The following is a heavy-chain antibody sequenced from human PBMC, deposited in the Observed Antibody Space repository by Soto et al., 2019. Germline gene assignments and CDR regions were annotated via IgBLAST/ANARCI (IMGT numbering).Heavy chain of an antibody. CDR3: AKAPKDPHYNFWSGSTYYYDYGMDV. CDR2: ISYDGSNK. CDR1: GFTFSSNG. D-gene: IGHD3-3*01. V-gene: IGHV3-30*18. Sequence: GGSLRLSCAASGFTFSSNGMHWVRQAPGKGLEWVAVISYDGSNKYYADSVKGRFTISRDNSKNTLYLQMNRLRAEDTAVYYCAKAPKDPHYNFWSGSTYYYDYGMDVRGQATTVTVSS. J-gene: IGHJ6*02.